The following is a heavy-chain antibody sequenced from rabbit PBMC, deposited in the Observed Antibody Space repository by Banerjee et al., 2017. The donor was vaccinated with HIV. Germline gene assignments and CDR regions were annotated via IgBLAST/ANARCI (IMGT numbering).Heavy chain of an antibody. D-gene: IGHD8-1*01. CDR2: IGAGISDDT. J-gene: IGHJ4*01. Sequence: QEQLVESGGGLVQPEGSLTLTCKASGFTLSSYWMWWVRQAPGKGLEWIACIGAGISDDTTYANWAKGRFTISKTSSTTVTLQMTSLTAADTASYFCARDRTGSSYDFNLWGPGTLVTVS. V-gene: IGHV1S45*01. CDR3: ARDRTGSSYDFNL. CDR1: GFTLSSYW.